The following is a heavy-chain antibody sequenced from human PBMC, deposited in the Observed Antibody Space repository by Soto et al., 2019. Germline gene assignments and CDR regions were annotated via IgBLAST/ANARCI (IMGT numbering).Heavy chain of an antibody. V-gene: IGHV4-59*01. J-gene: IGHJ4*02. D-gene: IGHD3-22*01. CDR3: ARSSGYATPLNQ. CDR2: IYFRGST. CDR1: GGSMDTYY. Sequence: QVQLQESGPGLVKPSETLSLTCTVSGGSMDTYYWSWIRQSPGKGLEWIGYIYFRGSTSYHPSLQSRVSISIDTSQNQLSLNLISMTAADTAVYYCARSSGYATPLNQWGQGTLVTVSS.